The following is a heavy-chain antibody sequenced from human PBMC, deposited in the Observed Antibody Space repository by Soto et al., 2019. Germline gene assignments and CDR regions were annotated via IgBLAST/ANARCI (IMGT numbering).Heavy chain of an antibody. CDR3: AKGGVRGVISRIFDY. V-gene: IGHV3-30*18. D-gene: IGHD3-10*01. Sequence: WGPLRLSCAATGFTFISYGIHFFRHSPFKGLEWVAVISYDGSNKYYADSVKGRFTISRDNSKNTLYLQMNSLRAEDTAVYYCAKGGVRGVISRIFDYWGQGTLVTVSS. CDR1: GFTFISYG. J-gene: IGHJ4*02. CDR2: ISYDGSNK.